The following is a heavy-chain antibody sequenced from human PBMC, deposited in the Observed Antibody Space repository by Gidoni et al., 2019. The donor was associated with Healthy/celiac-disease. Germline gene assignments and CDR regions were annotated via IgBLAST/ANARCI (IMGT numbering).Heavy chain of an antibody. V-gene: IGHV3-33*01. CDR3: ARERGDYGYYGMDV. J-gene: IGHJ6*02. CDR1: GFTFSSYG. CDR2: IWYDGSNK. Sequence: QVQLVEFGGGVVQPGRSLRLPCAASGFTFSSYGMHWVRQVPGKGRGWVAVIWYDGSNKYYADSVKGRFTISRDNSKNTLYLQMNSLRAEDTAVYYCARERGDYGYYGMDVWGQGTTVTVSS.